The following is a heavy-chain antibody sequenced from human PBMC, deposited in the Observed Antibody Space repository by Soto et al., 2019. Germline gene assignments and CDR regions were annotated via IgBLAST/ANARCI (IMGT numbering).Heavy chain of an antibody. CDR1: GGSISSYY. V-gene: IGHV4-59*01. J-gene: IGHJ5*02. CDR3: ARVREAYYYGSGSYYTAKVGWFDP. Sequence: SETLSLTCTVSGGSISSYYWSWIRQPPGKGLEWIGYIYYSGSTNYNPSLKSRVTISVDTSKNQFSLKLSSVTAADTAVYYCARVREAYYYGSGSYYTAKVGWFDPWGQGTLVTVSS. D-gene: IGHD3-10*01. CDR2: IYYSGST.